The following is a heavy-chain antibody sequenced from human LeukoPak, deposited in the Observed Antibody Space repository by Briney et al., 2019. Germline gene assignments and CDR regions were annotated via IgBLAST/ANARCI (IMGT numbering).Heavy chain of an antibody. CDR3: AKDKAYYYDSSGYCLFDY. CDR1: RFTLRSNW. V-gene: IGHV3-7*01. J-gene: IGHJ4*02. D-gene: IGHD3-22*01. CDR2: IKQDGSVK. Sequence: GCLRLACAAPRFTLRSNWVSWVRQAPGKGLEWVPNIKQDGSVKYYVDSGKGRFTISRDNARNSLYMQMNSLRAEMTVICLCAKDKAYYYDSSGYCLFDYWGQGTLVTVSS.